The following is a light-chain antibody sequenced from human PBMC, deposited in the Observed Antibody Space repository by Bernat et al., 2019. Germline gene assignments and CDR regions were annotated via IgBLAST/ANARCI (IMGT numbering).Light chain of an antibody. V-gene: IGKV3-15*01. CDR2: GAS. CDR1: QSVSSS. Sequence: EIVMTQSPATLSVSPGEGATLSCRASQSVSSSLAWYQQKPSQAPRLLIYGASTRATGFPARFSGSGSGTDFTLTIGSLQSEDSAVYYCQQYNSWPSFGPGTKVEIK. CDR3: QQYNSWPS. J-gene: IGKJ3*01.